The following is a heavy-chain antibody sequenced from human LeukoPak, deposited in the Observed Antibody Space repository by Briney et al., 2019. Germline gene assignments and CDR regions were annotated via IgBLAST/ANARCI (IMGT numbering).Heavy chain of an antibody. J-gene: IGHJ4*02. D-gene: IGHD6-13*01. CDR3: ARAPIAAARELDY. Sequence: GGFLRLSCAASGFTFSDYYMSWIRQAPGKGLEWVSYISSSGSTIYYADSVKGRFTISRDNAKNSLYLQMNSLRAEDTAVYYCARAPIAAARELDYWGQGTLVTVSS. CDR1: GFTFSDYY. V-gene: IGHV3-11*01. CDR2: ISSSGSTI.